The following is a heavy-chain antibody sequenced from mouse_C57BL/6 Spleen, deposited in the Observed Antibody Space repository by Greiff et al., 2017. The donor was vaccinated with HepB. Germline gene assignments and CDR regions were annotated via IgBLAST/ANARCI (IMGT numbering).Heavy chain of an antibody. CDR3: AGRFITTVEGYYYAMDY. Sequence: QVQLQQPGAELVKPGASVKVSCKASGYTFSSYWMHWVKQRPGQGLEWIGRIHPSDSDTNYNQKFKGKATLTVDKSSSTAYMQLSSLTSEDSAVYYCAGRFITTVEGYYYAMDYWGQGTSVTVSS. J-gene: IGHJ4*01. CDR2: IHPSDSDT. D-gene: IGHD1-1*01. CDR1: GYTFSSYW. V-gene: IGHV1-74*01.